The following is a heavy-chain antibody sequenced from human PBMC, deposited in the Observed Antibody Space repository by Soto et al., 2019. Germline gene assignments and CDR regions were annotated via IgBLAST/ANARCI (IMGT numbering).Heavy chain of an antibody. Sequence: GGSLRLSCVDSGFNFDDSAMNWVRQVPGKGLEWVSGITWNSGHILYADSVKGRFTISRDNAKKSLYLELNSLRPEDTALYYCAKGRSSMIVVVMDYWGQGTPVTVSS. V-gene: IGHV3-9*01. J-gene: IGHJ4*02. CDR2: ITWNSGHI. CDR3: AKGRSSMIVVVMDY. CDR1: GFNFDDSA. D-gene: IGHD3-22*01.